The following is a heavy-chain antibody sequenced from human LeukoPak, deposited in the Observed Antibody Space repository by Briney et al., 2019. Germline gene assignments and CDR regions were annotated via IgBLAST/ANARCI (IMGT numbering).Heavy chain of an antibody. Sequence: SETLSLTCAVYGGSLSGYYWSWIRQPPGKGLEWIGEINHSGSTNYNPSLKSRVTISVDTSKNQFSLKLSSVTAADTAVYYCARDGITGTHPRNFDYWGQGTLVTVSS. CDR1: GGSLSGYY. J-gene: IGHJ4*02. V-gene: IGHV4-34*01. CDR3: ARDGITGTHPRNFDY. CDR2: INHSGST. D-gene: IGHD1-7*01.